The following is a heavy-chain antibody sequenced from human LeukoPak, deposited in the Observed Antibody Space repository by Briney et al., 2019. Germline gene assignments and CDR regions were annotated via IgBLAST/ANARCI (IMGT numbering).Heavy chain of an antibody. D-gene: IGHD1-26*01. J-gene: IGHJ4*02. CDR3: ARVGREVGFHLDY. CDR2: ISSSSYI. Sequence: GSLRLSCAASGFTFSSYSMNWVRQAPGKGLEWVSSISSSSYIYYADSVKGRFTISRDNAKNSLYLQMNSLRAEDTAVYYCARVGREVGFHLDYWGQGTLVTVSS. CDR1: GFTFSSYS. V-gene: IGHV3-21*01.